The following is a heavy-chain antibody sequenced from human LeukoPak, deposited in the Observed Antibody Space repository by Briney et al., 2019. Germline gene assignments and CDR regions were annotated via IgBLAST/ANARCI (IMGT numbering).Heavy chain of an antibody. J-gene: IGHJ4*02. CDR2: ISSSSSYI. CDR1: GFTFSSYS. CDR3: ASFRPGYDSSGPLDY. V-gene: IGHV3-21*01. Sequence: GGSLRLSCAASGFTFSSYSMNWVRQAPGKGLEWVSSISSSSSYIYYADSVKGRFTISRDNAKNSLYLQMNSLRAEDTAVYYCASFRPGYDSSGPLDYWGQGTLVTVSS. D-gene: IGHD3-22*01.